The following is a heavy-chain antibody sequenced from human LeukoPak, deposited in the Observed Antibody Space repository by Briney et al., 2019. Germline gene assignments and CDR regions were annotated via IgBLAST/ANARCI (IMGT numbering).Heavy chain of an antibody. J-gene: IGHJ4*02. CDR1: GFTLSSYA. CDR3: ARNWNDDYYFDY. CDR2: ISGSGGST. V-gene: IGHV3-23*01. D-gene: IGHD1-1*01. Sequence: GGSLRLSCAASGFTLSSYAMSWVRQAPGKGLEWVSAISGSGGSTYYADSVKGRFTISRDNSKNTLYLQMNSLRAEDTAVYYCARNWNDDYYFDYWGQGTLVTVSS.